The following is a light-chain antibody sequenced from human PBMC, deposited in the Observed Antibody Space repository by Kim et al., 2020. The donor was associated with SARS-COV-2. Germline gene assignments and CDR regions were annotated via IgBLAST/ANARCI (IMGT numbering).Light chain of an antibody. Sequence: PGERATLSCRASQRVSSTYIAWYQQKPCQAPRLLISRASSRATGIPDRFSGSGSGTDFTLTVSRLDPDDVAVYYCQQYSTTTWTFGQGTKLE. CDR1: QRVSSTY. CDR3: QQYSTTTWT. CDR2: RAS. V-gene: IGKV3-20*01. J-gene: IGKJ2*01.